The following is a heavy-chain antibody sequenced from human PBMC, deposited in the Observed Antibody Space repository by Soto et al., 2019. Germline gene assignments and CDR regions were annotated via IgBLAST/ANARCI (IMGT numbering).Heavy chain of an antibody. V-gene: IGHV3-30-3*01. CDR3: ARDGSSHGFDY. J-gene: IGHJ4*02. CDR1: GFTFSSYA. Sequence: GGSLRLSCAASGFTFSSYAMHWVRQAPGKGLEWVAVISYDGSNKYYADSVKGRFTISRDNSKNTLYLQMNSLRAEDTAVYYCARDGSSHGFDYWGQGTLVTVSS. CDR2: ISYDGSNK. D-gene: IGHD6-13*01.